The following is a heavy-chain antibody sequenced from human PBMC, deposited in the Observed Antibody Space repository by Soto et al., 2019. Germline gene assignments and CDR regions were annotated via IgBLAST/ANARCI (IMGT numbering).Heavy chain of an antibody. V-gene: IGHV1-69*13. Sequence: AVQVSCQASRGCFRRSSLSWVQQAPGQGLEWMGGIIPIFGTANYAQKFQGRVTITADESTSTAYMELSSLRSEDTAVYYCARWGDSSSWYPYFDYWGQGTLVTVSS. CDR2: IIPIFGTA. CDR3: ARWGDSSSWYPYFDY. D-gene: IGHD6-13*01. J-gene: IGHJ4*02. CDR1: RGCFRRSS.